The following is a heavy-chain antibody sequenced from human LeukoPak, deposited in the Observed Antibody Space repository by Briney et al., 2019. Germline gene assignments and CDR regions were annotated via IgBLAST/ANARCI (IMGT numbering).Heavy chain of an antibody. Sequence: YISHSGSNMYHADSVEGRFTISRDNAKNSLHLQMNSLRAEDTAVYYCARDGIAAAFDYWGQGTLVTVSS. J-gene: IGHJ4*02. D-gene: IGHD6-13*01. V-gene: IGHV3-11*04. CDR2: ISHSGSNM. CDR3: ARDGIAAAFDY.